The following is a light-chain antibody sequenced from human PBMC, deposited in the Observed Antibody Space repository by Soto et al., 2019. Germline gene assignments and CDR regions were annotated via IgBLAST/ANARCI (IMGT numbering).Light chain of an antibody. V-gene: IGLV2-18*02. CDR1: SSDVGSYNR. J-gene: IGLJ1*01. Sequence: YVLTQPASVSGSPGQSVTISYTGTSSDVGSYNRVSWYQQPPGTAPKLMIYEVSNRPSGVPDRFSGSKSGNTASLTISGLQAEDEADYYCSSFTSSSTYVFGTGTKVTVL. CDR2: EVS. CDR3: SSFTSSSTYV.